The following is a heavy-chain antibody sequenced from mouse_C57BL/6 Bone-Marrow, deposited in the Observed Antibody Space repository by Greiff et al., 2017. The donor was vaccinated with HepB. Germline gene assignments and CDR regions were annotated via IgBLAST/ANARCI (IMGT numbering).Heavy chain of an antibody. J-gene: IGHJ2*01. D-gene: IGHD1-1*01. CDR2: ISYDGSN. CDR3: ARTRGSSYGYFDY. CDR1: GYSITSGYY. Sequence: EVQVVESGPGLVKPSQSLSLTCSVTGYSITSGYYWNWIRQFPGNKLEWMGYISYDGSNNYNPSLKNRISITRDTSKNQFFLKLNSVTTEDTATYYCARTRGSSYGYFDYWGQGTTLTVSS. V-gene: IGHV3-6*01.